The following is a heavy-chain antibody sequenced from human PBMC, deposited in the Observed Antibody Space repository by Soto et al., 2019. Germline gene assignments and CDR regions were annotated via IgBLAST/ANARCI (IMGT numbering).Heavy chain of an antibody. CDR3: AKEGALSGWTDGDC. D-gene: IGHD6-19*01. CDR1: GFSFSDYG. V-gene: IGHV3-30*18. Sequence: QVQLVESGGGVVQPGRSLRLSCAASGFSFSDYGMHWVRQAPGKGLDWVGVISYDGSERHFADSVKGRFTISRDNSKNTLYLQMNSLRPEDTAVYYCAKEGALSGWTDGDCWGQGTLVTVSS. CDR2: ISYDGSER. J-gene: IGHJ4*02.